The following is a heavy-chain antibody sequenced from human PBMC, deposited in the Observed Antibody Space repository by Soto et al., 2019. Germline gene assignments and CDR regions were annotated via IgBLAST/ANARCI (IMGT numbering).Heavy chain of an antibody. CDR3: ARQKDYGDYVPHRWFDP. CDR2: IYYSGST. J-gene: IGHJ5*02. Sequence: SETLSLTCTVSGGSISSSSYYWGWIRQPPGKGLEWIGSIYYSGSTYYNPSLKSRVTISVDTSKNQFSLKLSSVTAADTAVYYCARQKDYGDYVPHRWFDPWGQGTLVTVSS. CDR1: GGSISSSSYY. D-gene: IGHD4-17*01. V-gene: IGHV4-39*01.